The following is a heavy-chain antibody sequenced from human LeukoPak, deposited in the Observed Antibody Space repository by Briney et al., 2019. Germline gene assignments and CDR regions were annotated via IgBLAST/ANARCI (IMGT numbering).Heavy chain of an antibody. V-gene: IGHV4-4*07. Sequence: SETLSLTCSVSGGSINSYYWTWIRQPAGKGLEWIGLIYSTGTTNYNPSLRSRVTMSLDTSKNQFSLKLTSVTAADTAVYYCAKKAASNWYFDYLGQGTLVTVSS. J-gene: IGHJ4*02. CDR1: GGSINSYY. CDR3: AKKAASNWYFDY. CDR2: IYSTGTT. D-gene: IGHD4-11*01.